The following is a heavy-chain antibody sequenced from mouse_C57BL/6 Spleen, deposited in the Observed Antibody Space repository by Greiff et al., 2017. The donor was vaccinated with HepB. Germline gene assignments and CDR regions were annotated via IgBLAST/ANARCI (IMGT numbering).Heavy chain of an antibody. CDR2: IYPGSGFT. CDR3: ARTTMVATWPHYWYFDD. V-gene: IGHV1-55*01. CDR1: GYTFTSYW. Sequence: QVQLQQPGAELVKPGASVKLSCKASGYTFTSYWMTWVKQRPGQGLEWIGDIYPGSGFTNYNEKFKSKATLTVDTSSSTAYMQLSSLTSEDSAVYYCARTTMVATWPHYWYFDDWGTGTTVTVSS. D-gene: IGHD1-1*02. J-gene: IGHJ1*03.